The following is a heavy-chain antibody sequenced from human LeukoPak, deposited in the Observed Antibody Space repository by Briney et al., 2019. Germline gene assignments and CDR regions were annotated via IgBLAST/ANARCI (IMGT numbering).Heavy chain of an antibody. Sequence: GGSLRLSCAASGFTFSSYSMNWVRQAPGKGLEWVSSISSSSSYIYYADSVKGRFTISRDNAKNSLYLQMNSLRAEDTAVYYCARAGGSYFRVRWSYDRFDYWGQGTLVTVSS. V-gene: IGHV3-21*01. D-gene: IGHD1-26*01. J-gene: IGHJ4*02. CDR2: ISSSSSYI. CDR1: GFTFSSYS. CDR3: ARAGGSYFRVRWSYDRFDY.